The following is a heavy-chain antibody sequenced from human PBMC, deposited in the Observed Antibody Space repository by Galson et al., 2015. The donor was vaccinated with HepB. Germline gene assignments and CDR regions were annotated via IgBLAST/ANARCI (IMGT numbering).Heavy chain of an antibody. V-gene: IGHV1-18*01. J-gene: IGHJ3*02. CDR1: GYTFTSYG. D-gene: IGHD2-2*01. CDR2: ISAYNGNT. CDR3: ARDIVVVPAAIRGGNAFDI. Sequence: QSGAEVKKPGASVKVSCKASGYTFTSYGISWVRQAPGQGLEWMGWISAYNGNTNYAQKLQGRVTMTTDTSTSTAYMELRSLRSDDTAVYYCARDIVVVPAAIRGGNAFDIWGQGTMVTVSS.